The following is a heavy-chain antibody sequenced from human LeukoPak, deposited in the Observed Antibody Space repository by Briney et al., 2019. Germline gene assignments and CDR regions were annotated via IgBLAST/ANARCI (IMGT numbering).Heavy chain of an antibody. V-gene: IGHV3-7*01. CDR2: IKQDGSEK. D-gene: IGHD2-2*01. CDR1: GFTFSSYW. CDR3: ARAHHYVVPAAMNY. Sequence: PGGSLRLSCAASGFTFSSYWMSWVRQAPGKGLEWVANIKQDGSEKYYVDSVKGRFTISRDNAKNSLYLQMNSLRAEGTAVYYCARAHHYVVPAAMNYWGQGTLVTVSS. J-gene: IGHJ4*02.